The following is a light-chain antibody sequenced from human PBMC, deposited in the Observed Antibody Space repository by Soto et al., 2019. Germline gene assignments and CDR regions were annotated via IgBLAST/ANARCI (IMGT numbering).Light chain of an antibody. Sequence: DIQMTQSPSSLSASVGDRVTITCRASQGISNYLAWYQQKPGKVPKLLIYAASTLQSGVPSRFSGSGSRTEFTLTISSLQPEDVATYYGQKYNSAPPFTFGPGTKVDIK. CDR3: QKYNSAPPFT. V-gene: IGKV1-27*01. CDR1: QGISNY. CDR2: AAS. J-gene: IGKJ3*01.